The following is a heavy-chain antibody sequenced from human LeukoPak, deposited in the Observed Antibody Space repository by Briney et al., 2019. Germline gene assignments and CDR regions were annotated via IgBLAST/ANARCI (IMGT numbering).Heavy chain of an antibody. CDR2: VIPIFGTA. V-gene: IGHV1-69*01. J-gene: IGHJ4*02. Sequence: SVKVSCKASGGTFSSYAFSWVRQAPGQGLEWMGGVIPIFGTANYAQKFHGRVTITADESTSTAYMELSSLRSEDMAVYYCARVAQMPRLFDYWGQGTLVTVPS. CDR3: ARVAQMPRLFDY. CDR1: GGTFSSYA. D-gene: IGHD2-2*01.